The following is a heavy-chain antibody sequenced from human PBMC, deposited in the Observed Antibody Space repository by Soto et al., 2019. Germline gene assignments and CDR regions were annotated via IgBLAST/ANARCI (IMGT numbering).Heavy chain of an antibody. J-gene: IGHJ4*02. CDR2: IFGGGNS. Sequence: SDTLSLTCGVSGGSIMGRRFWWNCVRQTPGQVRQWVGEIFGGGNSNCNPSLKSRVTLAVDKSKNQFSLKLSSVTAADTAVYFCARDPFGYCSAGACRYFFDYWGRGILVTVSS. CDR1: GGSIMGRRFW. CDR3: ARDPFGYCSAGACRYFFDY. D-gene: IGHD2-15*01. V-gene: IGHV4-4*02.